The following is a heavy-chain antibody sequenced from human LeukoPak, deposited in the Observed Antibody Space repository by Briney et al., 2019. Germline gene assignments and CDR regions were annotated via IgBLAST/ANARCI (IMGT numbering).Heavy chain of an antibody. J-gene: IGHJ4*02. CDR2: INHNGNT. CDR3: ATVAIRAEFHFDH. V-gene: IGHV4-34*01. Sequence: EPSETLSLTCGVSGGSFSTFYWNWIRQHPGKGLEWSGEINHNGNTNYNPSLKGRVTLSVDKSKNQFSLKLRSVTAADTALYYCATVAIRAEFHFDHWGQGLLVTVSP. D-gene: IGHD3-10*01. CDR1: GGSFSTFY.